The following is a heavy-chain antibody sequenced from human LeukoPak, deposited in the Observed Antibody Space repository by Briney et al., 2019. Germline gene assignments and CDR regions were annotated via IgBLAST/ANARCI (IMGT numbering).Heavy chain of an antibody. CDR1: GLTFDDYT. Sequence: GGSLRLFCAASGLTFDDYTMHWARQAPEGGVEWVSHISWDGGSTYYADCVKGRLTIYRDNSKNSLYLQMNSLRTEDTAVYYCAKDQFRNIFYYGMDVWGQGTTVTVSS. D-gene: IGHD3-3*02. CDR3: AKDQFRNIFYYGMDV. CDR2: ISWDGGST. V-gene: IGHV3-43*01. J-gene: IGHJ6*02.